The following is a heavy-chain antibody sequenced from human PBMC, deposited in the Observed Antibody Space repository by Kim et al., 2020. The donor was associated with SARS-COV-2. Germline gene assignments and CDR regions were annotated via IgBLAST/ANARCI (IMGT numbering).Heavy chain of an antibody. V-gene: IGHV3-21*01. CDR1: GFTFSSYS. D-gene: IGHD3-22*01. CDR3: ARDQGPYYYDSSTDAFDI. J-gene: IGHJ3*02. Sequence: GGSLRLSCAASGFTFSSYSMNWVRQAPGKGLEWVSSISSSSSYIYYADSVKGRFTISRDNAKNSLYLQMNSLRAEDTAVYYCARDQGPYYYDSSTDAFDIWGQGTMVTVSS. CDR2: ISSSSSYI.